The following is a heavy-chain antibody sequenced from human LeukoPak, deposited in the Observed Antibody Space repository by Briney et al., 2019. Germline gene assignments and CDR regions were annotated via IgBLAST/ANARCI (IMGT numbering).Heavy chain of an antibody. D-gene: IGHD3-10*01. Sequence: GGSLRLSCAASGFTFSSYGMHWVRQAPGKGLEWVAFIRYGGSNKYYADSVKGRFTISRDNSKNTLYLQMNSLRAEDTAVYYCWGSGSYAFDIWGQGTMVTVSS. CDR2: IRYGGSNK. CDR1: GFTFSSYG. J-gene: IGHJ3*02. CDR3: WGSGSYAFDI. V-gene: IGHV3-30*02.